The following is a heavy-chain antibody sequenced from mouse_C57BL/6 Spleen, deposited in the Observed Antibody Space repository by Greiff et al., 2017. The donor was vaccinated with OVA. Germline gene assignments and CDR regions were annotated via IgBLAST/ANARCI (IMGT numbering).Heavy chain of an antibody. CDR3: ARENYYGSSGYFDV. Sequence: VQLQESGLELVKPGASVKISCKASGYAFSSSWMNWVKQRPGQGLEWIGRIYPGDGDTNYNGKFKGKATLTADKSSSTAYMQLSSLTSEDSAVYYCARENYYGSSGYFDVWGTGTTVTVSS. CDR1: GYAFSSSW. CDR2: IYPGDGDT. J-gene: IGHJ1*03. V-gene: IGHV1-82*01. D-gene: IGHD1-1*01.